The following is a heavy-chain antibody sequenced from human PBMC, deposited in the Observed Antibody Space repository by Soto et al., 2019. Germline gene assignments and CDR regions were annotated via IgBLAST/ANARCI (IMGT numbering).Heavy chain of an antibody. V-gene: IGHV3-9*01. CDR2: ISWNSGSI. CDR3: AKGGLRTRYYYGMDV. CDR1: GFTFDDYA. J-gene: IGHJ6*02. Sequence: EVQLVESGGGLVQPGRSVRLPCAASGFTFDDYAMHWVRQAPGKGLEWVSGISWNSGSIGYADSVKGRFTISRDNAKNSLYLQMNSLRAEDTALYYCAKGGLRTRYYYGMDVWGQGTTVTVSS. D-gene: IGHD5-12*01.